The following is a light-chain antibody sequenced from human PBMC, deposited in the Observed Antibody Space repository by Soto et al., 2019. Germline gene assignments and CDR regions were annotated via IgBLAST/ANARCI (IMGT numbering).Light chain of an antibody. CDR3: SSYTSSSTL. CDR2: AVT. V-gene: IGLV2-14*01. CDR1: SSDVGGYNY. J-gene: IGLJ1*01. Sequence: QSVLTQPASMSGSPGQSITISCTGTSSDVGGYNYVSWYQQHPGKAPKLMIYAVTDRPSGVSSRFSGSKSGNTASLTISGLQAEDEADYYCSSYTSSSTLFGTGTKLTVL.